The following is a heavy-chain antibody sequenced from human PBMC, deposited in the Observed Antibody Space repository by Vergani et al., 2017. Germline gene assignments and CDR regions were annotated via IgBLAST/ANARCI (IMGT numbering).Heavy chain of an antibody. CDR1: GYTFTSYY. CDR2: INPSGGST. D-gene: IGHD3-10*01. CDR3: ARDRGMVRGVIGRRYDY. Sequence: QVQLVQSGAEVKTPGASVKVSCKASGYTFTSYYLHWVRPAPGQGLEWMGIINPSGGSTSYAQKFQGRVTMTRETSTSTVYMELSSLRSEDTAVYYCARDRGMVRGVIGRRYDYWGQGTLVTVSS. J-gene: IGHJ4*02. V-gene: IGHV1-46*01.